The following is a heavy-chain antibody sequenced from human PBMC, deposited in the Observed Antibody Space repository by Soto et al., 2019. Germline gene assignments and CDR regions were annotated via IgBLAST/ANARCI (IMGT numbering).Heavy chain of an antibody. Sequence: QVQLAESGGGVVQPGRSLRLSCAASGFTFSSYGMHWVRQAPGKGLQWVAVIWYDGSNKYYADSVKGRFTISRDNSKNTLNLQMNSLRAEDTAVSYCARDPLNTPLYGEPKYYYYGMDVWGQGTTVTVSS. CDR3: ARDPLNTPLYGEPKYYYYGMDV. V-gene: IGHV3-33*01. J-gene: IGHJ6*02. CDR1: GFTFSSYG. CDR2: IWYDGSNK. D-gene: IGHD4-17*01.